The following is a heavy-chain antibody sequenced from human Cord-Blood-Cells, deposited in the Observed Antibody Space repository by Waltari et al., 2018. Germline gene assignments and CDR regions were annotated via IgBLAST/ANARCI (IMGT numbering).Heavy chain of an antibody. Sequence: QVQLVQSGAEVKKPGASVKVSCKASGYTFTGYYMNWVRQAPGQGLEWMGWINPNSGGTNYAQKFQGRVTMTRDTSISTAYMELSRLRSDDTAVYYCARSRRGSSITGESHAFDIWGQGTMVTVSS. CDR3: ARSRRGSSITGESHAFDI. J-gene: IGHJ3*02. CDR1: GYTFTGYY. CDR2: INPNSGGT. D-gene: IGHD7-27*01. V-gene: IGHV1-2*02.